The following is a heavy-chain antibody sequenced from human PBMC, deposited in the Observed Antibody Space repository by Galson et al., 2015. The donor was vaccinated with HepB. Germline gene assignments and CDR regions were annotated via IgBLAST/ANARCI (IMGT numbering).Heavy chain of an antibody. CDR2: ISYDGSNK. Sequence: SLRLSCAASGFTFSSYAMHWVRQAPGKGLEWVAVISYDGSNKYYADSVKGRFTISRDNSKNTLYLQMNSLRAEDTAVYYCARDGGGHYEAWGWFDPWGQGTLVTVSS. CDR1: GFTFSSYA. V-gene: IGHV3-30-3*01. CDR3: ARDGGGHYEAWGWFDP. J-gene: IGHJ5*02. D-gene: IGHD3-22*01.